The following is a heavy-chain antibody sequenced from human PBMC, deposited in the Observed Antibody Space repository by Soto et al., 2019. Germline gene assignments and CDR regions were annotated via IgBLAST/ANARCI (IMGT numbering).Heavy chain of an antibody. Sequence: PGESLKISCKGPGYSFTSYWIGWVRQMPGKGLEWMGIIYPGDSDTRYSPSFQGQVTISADKSISTAYLQWSSLKASDTAMYYCARRQGEYYYDSSGYYYAFDIWGQGTMVTVSS. J-gene: IGHJ3*02. D-gene: IGHD3-22*01. V-gene: IGHV5-51*01. CDR3: ARRQGEYYYDSSGYYYAFDI. CDR2: IYPGDSDT. CDR1: GYSFTSYW.